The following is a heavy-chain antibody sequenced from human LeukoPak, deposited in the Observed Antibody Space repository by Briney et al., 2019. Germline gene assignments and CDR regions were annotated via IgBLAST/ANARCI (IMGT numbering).Heavy chain of an antibody. V-gene: IGHV3-43*02. Sequence: TGGSLRLSCAASGFTFDDYAMHWVRQPPGKGLECVSLISGDGSITYYADSVKGRFTTSRDNSKNSLYLQMNSLRTEDTALYYCAKDNWVATRGHYGFDYWGQGTLVTVSS. CDR3: AKDNWVATRGHYGFDY. J-gene: IGHJ4*02. CDR1: GFTFDDYA. D-gene: IGHD5-12*01. CDR2: ISGDGSIT.